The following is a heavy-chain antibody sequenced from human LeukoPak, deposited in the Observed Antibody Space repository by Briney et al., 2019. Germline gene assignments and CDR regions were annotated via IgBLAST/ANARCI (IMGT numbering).Heavy chain of an antibody. V-gene: IGHV3-11*01. D-gene: IGHD3-22*01. CDR1: GFTFSDYY. CDR3: ARDYYYDSSGYLGY. J-gene: IGHJ4*02. CDR2: ISSSGSTI. Sequence: PGGSLRLSCAASGFTFSDYYMSWIRQAPGKGLEWVSYISSSGSTIYYADSVKGRFTISRDNAKNSLYLQVNSLRAEDTAVYYCARDYYYDSSGYLGYWGQGTLVTVSS.